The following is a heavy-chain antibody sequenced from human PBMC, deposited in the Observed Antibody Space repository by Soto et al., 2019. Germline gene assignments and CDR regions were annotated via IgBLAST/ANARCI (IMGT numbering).Heavy chain of an antibody. CDR1: GDSVSSNSAA. Sequence: SQTLSLTCAISGDSVSSNSAAWNWIRQSPSRGLEWLGRTYYRSKWYNDYAVSVKSRITINPDTSKNQFSLQLNSVTPGDTAVYYCARDPRYSYGPTYYYYYGMDVCRQLTTVTACS. CDR3: ARDPRYSYGPTYYYYYGMDV. CDR2: TYYRSKWYN. J-gene: IGHJ6*02. D-gene: IGHD5-18*01. V-gene: IGHV6-1*01.